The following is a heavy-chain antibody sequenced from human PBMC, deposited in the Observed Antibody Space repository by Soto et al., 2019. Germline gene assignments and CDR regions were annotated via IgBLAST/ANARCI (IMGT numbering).Heavy chain of an antibody. D-gene: IGHD4-17*01. Sequence: QVQLVESGGGVVQPGRSLRLSCAASGFTFSSYGMHWVRQAPGKGLEWVAVISYDGISRYYADSVKGQFTISRDNSKNTLYLLMKSLRTDDTAVYYCARDLRWLGAMDVWGQGTTVTVSS. CDR3: ARDLRWLGAMDV. J-gene: IGHJ6*02. CDR2: ISYDGISR. V-gene: IGHV3-30-3*01. CDR1: GFTFSSYG.